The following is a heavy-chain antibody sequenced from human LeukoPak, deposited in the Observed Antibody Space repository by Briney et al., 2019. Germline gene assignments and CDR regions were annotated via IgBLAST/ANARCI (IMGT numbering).Heavy chain of an antibody. J-gene: IGHJ3*02. CDR3: ARNKLGRGDAFDI. Sequence: ASVKVSCKASGYTFTSYDINWVRQATGQGLEWMGWMNPNSGNTGYAQKFQGRVTMTRNTSISTAYMELSSLRSEDTAVHYCARNKLGRGDAFDIWGQGTMVTVSS. CDR1: GYTFTSYD. D-gene: IGHD7-27*01. V-gene: IGHV1-8*01. CDR2: MNPNSGNT.